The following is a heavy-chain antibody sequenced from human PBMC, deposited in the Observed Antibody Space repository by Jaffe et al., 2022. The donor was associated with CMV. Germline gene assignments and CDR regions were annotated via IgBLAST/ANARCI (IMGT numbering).Heavy chain of an antibody. Sequence: EVQLVESGGGLVQPGGSLRLSCAASGFTFSSYEMNWVRQAPGKGLEWVSYISSSGSTIYYADSVKGRFTISRDNAKNSLYLQMNSLRAEDTAVYYCARVKGDSNYVFGWFDPWGQGTLVTVSS. V-gene: IGHV3-48*03. J-gene: IGHJ5*02. CDR1: GFTFSSYE. CDR3: ARVKGDSNYVFGWFDP. CDR2: ISSSGSTI. D-gene: IGHD4-4*01.